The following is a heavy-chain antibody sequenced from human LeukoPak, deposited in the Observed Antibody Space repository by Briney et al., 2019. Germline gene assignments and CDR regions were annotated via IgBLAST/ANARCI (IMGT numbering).Heavy chain of an antibody. Sequence: SQTLSLTCAVSGGSISSGGYSWSWIRQPPGKGLEWIGYIYHSGSTYYNPSLKSRVTISVDRSKNQFSLKLSSVTAADTAVYYCARVAGTFYYMDVWGKGTTVTVSS. CDR2: IYHSGST. J-gene: IGHJ6*03. CDR3: ARVAGTFYYMDV. D-gene: IGHD6-19*01. CDR1: GGSISSGGYS. V-gene: IGHV4-30-2*01.